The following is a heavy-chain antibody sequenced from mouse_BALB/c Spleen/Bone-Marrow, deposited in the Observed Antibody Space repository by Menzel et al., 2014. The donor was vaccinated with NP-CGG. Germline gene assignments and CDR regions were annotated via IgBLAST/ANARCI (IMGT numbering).Heavy chain of an antibody. V-gene: IGHV1-9*01. Sequence: QVQLQQPGAELMKPGASVKISCKATGYTFSSYWIEWVKQRPGHGLEWIGEILPGSGSSNYNEKFKGKTTITADTSSNTAYMQLSSLTSEDSAVYYCTRWGRSFDYWGQGTTLTVSS. CDR1: GYTFSSYW. J-gene: IGHJ2*01. CDR2: ILPGSGSS. CDR3: TRWGRSFDY.